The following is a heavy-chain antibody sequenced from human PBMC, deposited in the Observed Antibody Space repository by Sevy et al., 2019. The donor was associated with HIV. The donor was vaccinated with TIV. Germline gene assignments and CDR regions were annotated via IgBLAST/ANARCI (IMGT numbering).Heavy chain of an antibody. CDR2: ISSSGATV. Sequence: GGSLRLSCAAFGFTFSDTFMTWIRQAPGKGLEWISSISSSGATVHYADSVKGRFTISRDNAKNTLALQLNSLRAEDTAVYYCASEVCTSACCFLKSWGHGTLVTVSS. CDR3: ASEVCTSACCFLKS. V-gene: IGHV3-11*01. D-gene: IGHD2-2*01. J-gene: IGHJ4*01. CDR1: GFTFSDTF.